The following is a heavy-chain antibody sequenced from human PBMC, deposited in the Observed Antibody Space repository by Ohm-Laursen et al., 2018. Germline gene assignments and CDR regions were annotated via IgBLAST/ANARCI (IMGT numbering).Heavy chain of an antibody. CDR3: ARGYYYTPN. V-gene: IGHV4-59*12. CDR1: GGSITTYY. CDR2: IYYTGTT. J-gene: IGHJ4*02. D-gene: IGHD3-10*01. Sequence: PGTLSLTCTVSGGSITTYYWTWIRQPPGKGLEWIGYIYYTGTTNYNPSLTGRVTISLDTSKNQFSLKLTSVTAADTAVYYCARGYYYTPNWGQGTLVTVSS.